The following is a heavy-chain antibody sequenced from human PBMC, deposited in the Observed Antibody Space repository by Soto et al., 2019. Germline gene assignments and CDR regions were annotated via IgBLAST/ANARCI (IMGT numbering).Heavy chain of an antibody. CDR1: GGSISSSSYY. V-gene: IGHV4-39*01. Sequence: PSETLSLTCTVSGGSISSSSYYWGWIRQPPGKGLEWIGSIYYSGSTYYNPSLKSRATISVDTSKNQFSLKLSSVTAADTAVYYCASRSYYYYYYGMDVWGQGTTVTVSS. CDR2: IYYSGST. J-gene: IGHJ6*02. D-gene: IGHD3-16*02. CDR3: ASRSYYYYYYGMDV.